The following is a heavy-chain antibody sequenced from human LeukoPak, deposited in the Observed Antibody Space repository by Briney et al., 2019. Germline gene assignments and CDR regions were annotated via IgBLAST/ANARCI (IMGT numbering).Heavy chain of an antibody. J-gene: IGHJ5*02. CDR3: AKGYYYGSGSFRWFDH. CDR2: ISAGGGTT. V-gene: IGHV3-23*01. CDR1: RFSFSTSE. Sequence: PGGSLRLSRVASRFSFSTSEMSWVRQAPGKGLEWVSAISAGGGTTYYADSVKGRFTISRDKSKNTLYLQMNSLRAEDTAVYYCAKGYYYGSGSFRWFDHWGQGTLVTVSS. D-gene: IGHD3-10*01.